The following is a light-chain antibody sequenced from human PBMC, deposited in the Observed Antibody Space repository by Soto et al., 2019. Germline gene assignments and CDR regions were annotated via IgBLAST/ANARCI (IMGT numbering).Light chain of an antibody. Sequence: EIVLTQSPGTLSLSPGERATLSCRASQSVSNNYLAWYQQKPGQAPRLLIYGASNRATGIPDRFSGSGSGTEFTLTISSLQPEDFAVYYCHQYGSSLTFGQGTRLEIK. V-gene: IGKV3-20*01. J-gene: IGKJ5*01. CDR3: HQYGSSLT. CDR1: QSVSNNY. CDR2: GAS.